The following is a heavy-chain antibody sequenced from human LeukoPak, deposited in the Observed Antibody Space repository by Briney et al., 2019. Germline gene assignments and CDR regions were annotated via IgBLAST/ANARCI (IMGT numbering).Heavy chain of an antibody. CDR3: ARQDDSSAKAPNPGAFDI. V-gene: IGHV5-51*01. Sequence: GESLKISCKGSGYSFTSYWIGWVRQMPGKGLEWMGIIYPGDSDTRYSPSFQGQVTISADKSISTAYLQWSSLKASDTAMYYCARQDDSSAKAPNPGAFDIWGQGTVVTVSS. CDR2: IYPGDSDT. CDR1: GYSFTSYW. D-gene: IGHD3-22*01. J-gene: IGHJ3*02.